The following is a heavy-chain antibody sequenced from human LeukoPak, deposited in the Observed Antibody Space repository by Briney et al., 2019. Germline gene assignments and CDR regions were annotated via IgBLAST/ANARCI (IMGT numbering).Heavy chain of an antibody. CDR3: ARARRDRGYSYYYFDY. Sequence: PSETLSLTCAVSGGSISSGGYSWSWIRQPPGKGLEWIGYIYHSGSTYYNPSLKSRVTISVDTSKNQFSLKLSSVTAADTAVYYCARARRDRGYSYYYFDYWGQGTLVTVSS. D-gene: IGHD5-18*01. V-gene: IGHV4-30-2*01. CDR1: GGSISSGGYS. CDR2: IYHSGST. J-gene: IGHJ4*02.